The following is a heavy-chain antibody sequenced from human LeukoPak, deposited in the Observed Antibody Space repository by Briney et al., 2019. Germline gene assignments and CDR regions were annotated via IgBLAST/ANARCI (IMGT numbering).Heavy chain of an antibody. CDR2: MNPNSGNT. CDR1: GYTFTSYD. Sequence: ASVKVSCKASGYTFTSYDVNWVRQATGQGLEWMGWMNPNSGNTGCAQKFQGRVTMTRNTSISTAYVELGSLRSEDTAVYYCAGGRYYDFWSGYYKTYWYFDLWGRGTLVTVSS. CDR3: AGGRYYDFWSGYYKTYWYFDL. J-gene: IGHJ2*01. V-gene: IGHV1-8*01. D-gene: IGHD3-3*01.